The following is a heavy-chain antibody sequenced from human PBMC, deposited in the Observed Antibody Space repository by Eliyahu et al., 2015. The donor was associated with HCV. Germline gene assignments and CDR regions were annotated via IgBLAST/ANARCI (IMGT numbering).Heavy chain of an antibody. V-gene: IGHV3-33*01. CDR1: GFTFSSYG. CDR2: IWYDGSNK. Sequence: QVQLVESGGGVVQPGRSLRXSXSASGFTFSSYGMHWVRQAPGKGLEWVAVIWYDGSNKYYADSVKGRFTISRDNSKNTLYLQMNSLRAEDTAVYYCARDRPVDTAMDAFDIWGQGTMVTVSS. D-gene: IGHD5-18*01. CDR3: ARDRPVDTAMDAFDI. J-gene: IGHJ3*02.